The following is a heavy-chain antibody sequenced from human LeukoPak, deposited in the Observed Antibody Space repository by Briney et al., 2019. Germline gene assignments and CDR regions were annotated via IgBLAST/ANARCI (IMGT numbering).Heavy chain of an antibody. D-gene: IGHD1-26*01. Sequence: GASVKVSCKASGYTFTGYYMHWVRQAPGQGLEWMGWINPNSGGTNYAQKFQGRVTMTRDTSISTAYMELSRLRSDDTAVYYCARGPARVWELPSDAHNWFDPWGQGTLVTVSS. CDR3: ARGPARVWELPSDAHNWFDP. J-gene: IGHJ5*02. CDR1: GYTFTGYY. CDR2: INPNSGGT. V-gene: IGHV1-2*02.